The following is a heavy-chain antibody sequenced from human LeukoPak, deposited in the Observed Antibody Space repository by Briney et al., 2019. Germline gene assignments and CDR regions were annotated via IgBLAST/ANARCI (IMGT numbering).Heavy chain of an antibody. CDR2: VYGGGST. J-gene: IGHJ4*02. D-gene: IGHD6-13*01. V-gene: IGHV3-53*01. Sequence: GGSLRLSCAASGFTVSNNYMSWVRQAPGKGLEWVSVVYGGGSTYYADSVKGRFTISRDNSKNSLYLQMNSLRAEDTAVYYCAKDLQQLVYYFDYWGQGTLVTVSS. CDR1: GFTVSNNY. CDR3: AKDLQQLVYYFDY.